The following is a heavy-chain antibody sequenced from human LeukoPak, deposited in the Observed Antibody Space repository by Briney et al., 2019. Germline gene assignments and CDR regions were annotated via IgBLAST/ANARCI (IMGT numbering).Heavy chain of an antibody. CDR3: ARDPADYGDYGTPFDY. V-gene: IGHV3-30-3*01. D-gene: IGHD4-17*01. CDR2: ISYDGSNK. J-gene: IGHJ4*02. CDR1: GFTFSSYS. Sequence: GGSLRLSCAASGFTFSSYSMHWVREAPGKGLEWVAVISYDGSNKYYADSVKGRFTISRDNSKNTLYLQMNSPRAEDTAVYYCARDPADYGDYGTPFDYWGQGTLVTVSS.